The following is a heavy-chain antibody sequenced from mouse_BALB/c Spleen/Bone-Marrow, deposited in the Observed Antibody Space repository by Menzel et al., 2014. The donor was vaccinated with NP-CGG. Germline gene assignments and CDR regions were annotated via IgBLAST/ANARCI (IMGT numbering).Heavy chain of an antibody. J-gene: IGHJ2*01. CDR1: GFTFSSYG. V-gene: IGHV5-6-3*01. CDR3: ARDYDYDY. Sequence: EVQVVESGGGLVQPGGSLKLSCAAPGFTFSSYGMSWVRQTPDKRLELVATINSNGGSTYYPDSVKGRFTISRDNAKNTLYLQMSSLKSEDTAMYYCARDYDYDYWGQGTTLTVSS. D-gene: IGHD2-4*01. CDR2: INSNGGST.